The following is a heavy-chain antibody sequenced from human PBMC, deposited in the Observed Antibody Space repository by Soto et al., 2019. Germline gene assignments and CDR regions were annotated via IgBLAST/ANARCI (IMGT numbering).Heavy chain of an antibody. CDR3: ARVHSSSLDY. D-gene: IGHD6-13*01. CDR2: ISGSGGST. CDR1: GFTFSSYA. Sequence: EVKLLESGGGLVQPGGSLRLSCAASGFTFSSYAMSWVRQAPGKGLEWVSAISGSGGSTYYADSVKGRFTISRDNSKNTLYLQMNSLRAEETAVYYCARVHSSSLDYWGQGTLVTVSS. V-gene: IGHV3-23*01. J-gene: IGHJ4*02.